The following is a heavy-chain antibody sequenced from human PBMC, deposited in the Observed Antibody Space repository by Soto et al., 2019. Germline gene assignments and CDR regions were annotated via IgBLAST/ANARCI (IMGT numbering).Heavy chain of an antibody. D-gene: IGHD3-16*01. V-gene: IGHV1-18*01. Sequence: QVQLVQSGAEVKKPGASVKVSCKASGYTFTSYGISWVRQAPGQGLEWMGWISAYNGNTNYAQKPQGRVTMTRDTSTRTAYMGLRSLRSDDTAVYYCARDAQGVFLHYWGQGTLVTVSS. CDR1: GYTFTSYG. CDR3: ARDAQGVFLHY. J-gene: IGHJ4*02. CDR2: ISAYNGNT.